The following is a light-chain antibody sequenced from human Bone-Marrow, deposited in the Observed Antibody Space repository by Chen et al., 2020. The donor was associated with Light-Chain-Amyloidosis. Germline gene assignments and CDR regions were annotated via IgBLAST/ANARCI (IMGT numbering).Light chain of an antibody. V-gene: IGKV1-5*03. CDR1: QSIGSS. CDR2: TAS. J-gene: IGKJ1*01. Sequence: DIQMTKSPSTLSASIGDRVTITCRASQSIGSSLAWYQQKLGKAPKVLIYTASILDTGAPSRFSGSGSGTEFTLTINRLQPDDFATYYCQQYDSFWTVGQGTKVEIK. CDR3: QQYDSFWT.